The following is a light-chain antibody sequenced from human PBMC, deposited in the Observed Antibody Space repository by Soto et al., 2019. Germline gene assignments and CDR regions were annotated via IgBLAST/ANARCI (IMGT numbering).Light chain of an antibody. CDR2: DAS. V-gene: IGKV3-11*01. J-gene: IGKJ5*01. Sequence: IVMTQSPATLSLSPGERATLSCRASQGVSSYLAWYQQKPGQAPRLLIYDASNRATGTPARFSGSGSGTDFTLTISSLEPEDFAVYYCQQRSNWPPITFGQGTRLEIK. CDR3: QQRSNWPPIT. CDR1: QGVSSY.